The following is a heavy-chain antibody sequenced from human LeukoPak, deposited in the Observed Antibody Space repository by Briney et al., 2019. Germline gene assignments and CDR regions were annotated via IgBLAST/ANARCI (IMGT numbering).Heavy chain of an antibody. CDR1: GFSISNYY. J-gene: IGHJ4*02. CDR2: ICCSGST. Sequence: PSETLSLTCAVSGFSISNYYWSWIRQPPGKGLEWVGYICCSGSTNYNAALKSRLTISVRNSNNQSSLKLSYVTGADTAVYYYAREVGSAAGTVDYWGQGALVIVSS. CDR3: AREVGSAAGTVDY. V-gene: IGHV4-59*01. D-gene: IGHD6-13*01.